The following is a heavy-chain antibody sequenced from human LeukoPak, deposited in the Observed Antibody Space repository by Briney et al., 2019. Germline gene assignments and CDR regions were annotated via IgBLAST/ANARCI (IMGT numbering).Heavy chain of an antibody. D-gene: IGHD6-13*01. CDR1: GGSINSNY. J-gene: IGHJ4*02. Sequence: PSETLSLTCTVSGGSINSNYWSWIRQPPGEGLEWIAYIDHSGNTNYNPSLKSRVTISVDTSKNQFSLKLSSVTAADAAVYYCAREEGIAAAAFDYWGQGTLVTVSS. CDR2: IDHSGNT. CDR3: AREEGIAAAAFDY. V-gene: IGHV4-59*01.